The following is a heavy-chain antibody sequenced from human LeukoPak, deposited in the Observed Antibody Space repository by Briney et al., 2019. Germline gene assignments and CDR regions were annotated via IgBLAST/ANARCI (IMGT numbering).Heavy chain of an antibody. V-gene: IGHV1-18*01. CDR1: GYTFTNYG. J-gene: IGHJ4*02. CDR2: VSGYSDKT. CDR3: ARSVPVGGAEDC. Sequence: ASVNVSCKASGYTFTNYGITWVRQAPGQGFEWMGWVSGYSDKTYYAQKLQGRVTMTTDTSTYTAYMELRSLTSDDTAVYYCARSVPVGGAEDCWGQGTLVTVSS. D-gene: IGHD2-15*01.